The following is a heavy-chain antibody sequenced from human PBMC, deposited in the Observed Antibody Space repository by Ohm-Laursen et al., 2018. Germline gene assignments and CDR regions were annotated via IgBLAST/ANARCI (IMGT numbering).Heavy chain of an antibody. CDR1: GYTFTSYD. CDR2: MNPNSGNT. V-gene: IGHV1-8*01. Sequence: ASVKVSCKASGYTFTSYDINWVRQATGQGLEWMGWMNPNSGNTGYAQKFQGRVTMTRNTSINTAYMELSSLRSEDTAVYYCGAETDYHYSSGEFGFDPWGQGTLVTVSS. J-gene: IGHJ5*02. CDR3: GAETDYHYSSGEFGFDP. D-gene: IGHD3-22*01.